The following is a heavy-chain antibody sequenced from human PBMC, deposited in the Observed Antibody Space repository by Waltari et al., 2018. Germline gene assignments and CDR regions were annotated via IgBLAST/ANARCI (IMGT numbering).Heavy chain of an antibody. CDR1: GYSISSGYY. J-gene: IGHJ4*02. CDR3: ARDAWYDSSEGDY. CDR2: IYHSGST. V-gene: IGHV4-38-2*01. D-gene: IGHD3-22*01. Sequence: QVQLQESGPGLVKPSETLSLTCAVSGYSISSGYYWGWIRQPPGKGLEWIGSIYHSGSTYYNPSLKNRVTISVDTSKNQFSLKLSSVTAADTAVYYCARDAWYDSSEGDYWGQGTLVTVSS.